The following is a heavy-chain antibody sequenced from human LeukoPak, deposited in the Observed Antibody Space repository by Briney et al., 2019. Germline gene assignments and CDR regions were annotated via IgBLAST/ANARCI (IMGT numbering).Heavy chain of an antibody. Sequence: GGSLRLSCAASGFTFSSYWMSWVRQAPGKGLEWVANIKQDGSEKYYVDSVKGRFTISRDNAKNSLYLQMNSLRAEDTAVYYCASQFWWAAVAGTALDYWGQGARVTVSS. CDR2: IKQDGSEK. V-gene: IGHV3-7*05. CDR1: GFTFSSYW. D-gene: IGHD6-19*01. J-gene: IGHJ4*02. CDR3: ASQFWWAAVAGTALDY.